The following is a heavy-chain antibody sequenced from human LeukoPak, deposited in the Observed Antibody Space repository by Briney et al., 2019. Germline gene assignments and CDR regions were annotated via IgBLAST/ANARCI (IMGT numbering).Heavy chain of an antibody. J-gene: IGHJ4*02. V-gene: IGHV1-69*05. CDR1: GGTFSSYA. CDR2: IIPIFGTA. D-gene: IGHD3-3*01. CDR3: ARDLAPVRYDFWSGYLVY. Sequence: GASVKVSCKASGGTFSSYAISWVRQAPGQGLEWMGRIIPIFGTANYAQKFQGRVTITTDESTSTAYMELSSLRSEDTAVYSCARDLAPVRYDFWSGYLVYWGQGTLVTVSS.